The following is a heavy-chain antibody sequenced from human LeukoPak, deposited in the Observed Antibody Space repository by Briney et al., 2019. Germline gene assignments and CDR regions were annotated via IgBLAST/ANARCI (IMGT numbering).Heavy chain of an antibody. D-gene: IGHD3-3*01. J-gene: IGHJ5*02. CDR3: ARHQSISIFGVVIGNGFDP. V-gene: IGHV4-38-2*01. Sequence: WGSLRLSCAVSGYPFSSGSKSWFRREPPEELQWLSSISGSSGSTYYNASVKSRVTISVDKSKNQFSLKLNTVTAEDTAVYYCARHQSISIFGVVIGNGFDPGGQGTLVTVSS. CDR1: GYPFSSGSK. CDR2: ISGSSGST.